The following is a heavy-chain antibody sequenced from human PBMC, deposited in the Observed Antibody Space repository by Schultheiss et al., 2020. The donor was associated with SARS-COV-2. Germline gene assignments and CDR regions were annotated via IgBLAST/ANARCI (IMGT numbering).Heavy chain of an antibody. V-gene: IGHV5-51*01. D-gene: IGHD3-10*01. Sequence: GESLKISCKGSGYTFSNYWIGWVRQMPGKGLEWLGVIFCSDSETRHNPSFQGQVILSADRSTSTAYLQWDNLKASDTAMYYCARRASDYHGSSSTNPLDYWGQGTLVTVSS. CDR2: IFCSDSET. CDR1: GYTFSNYW. CDR3: ARRASDYHGSSSTNPLDY. J-gene: IGHJ4*02.